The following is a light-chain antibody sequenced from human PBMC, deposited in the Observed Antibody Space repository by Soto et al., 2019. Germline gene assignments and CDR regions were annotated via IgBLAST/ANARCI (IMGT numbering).Light chain of an antibody. V-gene: IGLV2-14*01. CDR2: DVS. J-gene: IGLJ1*01. CDR1: SSDVGGYNY. CDR3: SSYTSSTYYV. Sequence: LTHPASVSGSPGKAIPISVTGTSSDVGGYNYVSWYQQHPGKAPKLMIYDVSNRPSGVSNRFSGSKSGNTASLTISGLQAEDEADYYCSSYTSSTYYVFGTGTKVTGL.